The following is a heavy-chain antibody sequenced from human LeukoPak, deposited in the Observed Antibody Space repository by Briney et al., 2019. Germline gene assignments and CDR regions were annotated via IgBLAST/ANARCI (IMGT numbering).Heavy chain of an antibody. CDR3: AREGSSWYTNY. J-gene: IGHJ4*02. Sequence: SETLSLTCTVSGGSISSYYWSWIRQPAGKGLEWLGRIHSSGSSSYNPSLKSRVTMSLDTSKNQFSLRLSSVTAADTAVYYCAREGSSWYTNYWGQGTLVTVSS. D-gene: IGHD6-13*01. V-gene: IGHV4-4*07. CDR2: IHSSGSS. CDR1: GGSISSYY.